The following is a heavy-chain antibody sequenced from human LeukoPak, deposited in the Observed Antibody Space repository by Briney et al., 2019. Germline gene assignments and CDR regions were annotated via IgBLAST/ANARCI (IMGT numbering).Heavy chain of an antibody. Sequence: GGSLRLSCAASGFTFSSYWMHWVRQAPGKGLVWVSRIYSDGSSTNYADSVKGRFTISRDNAKNRLYLQMNSLRAEDTAVYYCARGEYCSGGSCYSAAFDIWGQGTMVTVSS. V-gene: IGHV3-74*01. CDR2: IYSDGSST. CDR1: GFTFSSYW. CDR3: ARGEYCSGGSCYSAAFDI. J-gene: IGHJ3*02. D-gene: IGHD2-15*01.